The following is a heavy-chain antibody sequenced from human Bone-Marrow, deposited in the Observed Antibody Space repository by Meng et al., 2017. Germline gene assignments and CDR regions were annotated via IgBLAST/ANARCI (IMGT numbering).Heavy chain of an antibody. V-gene: IGHV4-30-4*01. CDR3: SGGGVRGY. CDR2: IYNGEST. Sequence: QVQLQESGPGLVKPSQTLSLTCTVFGGSISGGDYYWRWIRQPPGKGLEWIGYIYNGESTNYNPSLKSRVTISVDTSKNQLSLKLTSVTAADTAVYYCSGGGVRGYWGQGTLVTVSS. D-gene: IGHD2-21*01. J-gene: IGHJ4*02. CDR1: GGSISGGDYY.